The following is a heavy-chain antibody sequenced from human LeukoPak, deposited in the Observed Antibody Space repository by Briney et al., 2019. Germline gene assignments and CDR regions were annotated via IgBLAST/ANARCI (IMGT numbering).Heavy chain of an antibody. CDR1: GFTFSSHW. CDR2: INSDGSST. J-gene: IGHJ4*02. D-gene: IGHD6-13*01. Sequence: RAGGSLRLSCAASGFTFSSHWMHWVRQAPGKGLVWVSRINSDGSSTSYADSVKGRFTISRDNAKNTLYLQMNSLRAEDTAVYYCARALEQQLAFDYWGQGTRVTVSS. V-gene: IGHV3-74*01. CDR3: ARALEQQLAFDY.